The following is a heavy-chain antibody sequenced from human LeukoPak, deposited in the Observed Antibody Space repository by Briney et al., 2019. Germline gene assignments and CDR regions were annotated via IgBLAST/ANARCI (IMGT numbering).Heavy chain of an antibody. J-gene: IGHJ3*02. CDR3: ATPYYYDSSGRLAFDI. V-gene: IGHV1-2*02. CDR2: INPNSGGT. CDR1: GYTFTGYY. D-gene: IGHD3-22*01. Sequence: PGASVKVSCKASGYTFTGYYMHWVRQAPGQGLEWMGWINPNSGGTNYAQKFQGRVTMTRDTSISTAYMELSRLRSDDTAVYYCATPYYYDSSGRLAFDIWGQGTMVTVSS.